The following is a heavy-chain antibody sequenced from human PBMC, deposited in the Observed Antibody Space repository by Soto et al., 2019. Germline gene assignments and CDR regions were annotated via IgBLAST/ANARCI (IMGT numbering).Heavy chain of an antibody. CDR1: GYAFSTYA. V-gene: IGHV3-23*01. CDR3: AKVTERAAAGRYEYYKYGMDV. Sequence: SLRLSCAPSGYAFSTYAMTWVHQGPGKGLEWASVISGSGGSSYYADSVKGRFTISRDNSKNTLFLQMNGLRAEDTAVYYCAKVTERAAAGRYEYYKYGMDVWGQGTTVTVSS. J-gene: IGHJ6*02. D-gene: IGHD6-13*01. CDR2: ISGSGGSS.